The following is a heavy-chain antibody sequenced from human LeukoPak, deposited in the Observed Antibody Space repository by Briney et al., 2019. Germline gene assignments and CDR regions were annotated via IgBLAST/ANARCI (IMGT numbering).Heavy chain of an antibody. J-gene: IGHJ4*02. CDR3: AKPHTPYCSGGTCYLFDY. CDR1: GFSLSSYG. V-gene: IGHV3-23*01. CDR2: VSGGSSST. D-gene: IGHD2-15*01. Sequence: SGGSLRLSCVASGFSLSSYGMSWVRQAPGKGLEWVSTVSGGSSSTYYADSVKGRLTMPRDNSNNTVYLQMNGLRVDDTAVYYCAKPHTPYCSGGTCYLFDYWGQGTLVTVSS.